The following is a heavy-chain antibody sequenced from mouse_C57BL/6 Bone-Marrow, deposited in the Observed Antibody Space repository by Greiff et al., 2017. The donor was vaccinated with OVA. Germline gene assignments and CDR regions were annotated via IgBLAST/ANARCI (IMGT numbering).Heavy chain of an antibody. V-gene: IGHV10-1*01. CDR2: IRSKSNNYAT. D-gene: IGHD2-3*01. CDR1: GFSFNTYA. J-gene: IGHJ3*01. CDR3: VRHDGYYPFAY. Sequence: EVQLQESGGGLVQPKGSLKLSCAASGFSFNTYAMNWVRQAPGKGLEWVARIRSKSNNYATYYADSVKDRFTISRDDSESMLYLQMNNLKTEDTAMYDCVRHDGYYPFAYWGQGTLVTVSA.